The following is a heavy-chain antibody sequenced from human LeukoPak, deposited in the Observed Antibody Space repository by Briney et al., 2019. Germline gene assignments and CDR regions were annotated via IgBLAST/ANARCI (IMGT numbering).Heavy chain of an antibody. V-gene: IGHV4-59*08. J-gene: IGHJ1*01. CDR2: IYYSGST. D-gene: IGHD1-1*01. Sequence: KPSETLSLTCTVSGGSISSYHWSWIRQPPGKGLEWIGYIYYSGSTSYNPSLKSRVTISVDTSKNQFSLKLSSVTAADTAVYYCAVWNGYFQHWGQGTLVTVSS. CDR3: AVWNGYFQH. CDR1: GGSISSYH.